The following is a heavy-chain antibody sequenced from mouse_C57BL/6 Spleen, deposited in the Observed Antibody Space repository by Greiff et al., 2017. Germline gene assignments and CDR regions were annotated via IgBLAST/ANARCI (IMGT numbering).Heavy chain of an antibody. V-gene: IGHV1-7*01. Sequence: VQLQQSGAELAKPGASVTLSCKASGYTFTSYWMPWVNQRPGQGLEWIGYINPSSGYTKYKQKFKDKATLTADKSSSTAYMQLSSLTYEDSAVYYCARDDYEGADYAMDYWGQGTSVTVSS. CDR1: GYTFTSYW. D-gene: IGHD2-4*01. CDR3: ARDDYEGADYAMDY. CDR2: INPSSGYT. J-gene: IGHJ4*01.